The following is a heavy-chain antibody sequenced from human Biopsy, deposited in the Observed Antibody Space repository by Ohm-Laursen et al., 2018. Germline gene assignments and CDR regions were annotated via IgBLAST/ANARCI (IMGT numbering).Heavy chain of an antibody. Sequence: GTLSLTWAVSGYSISSDYRWGWIRQAPGKTLEWLGNIFKDGNTHYKPSLRSRLIISIDTSKNQFSLMMTSVSGADPAVYFCARVGSGWAPFDKWGPGTLVTVSS. CDR3: ARVGSGWAPFDK. J-gene: IGHJ4*02. D-gene: IGHD6-19*01. V-gene: IGHV4-38-2*01. CDR2: IFKDGNT. CDR1: GYSISSDYR.